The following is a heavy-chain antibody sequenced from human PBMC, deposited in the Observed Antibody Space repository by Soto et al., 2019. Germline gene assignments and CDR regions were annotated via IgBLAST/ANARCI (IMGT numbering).Heavy chain of an antibody. CDR3: ARVPGYCSSTSCYAIYFQN. J-gene: IGHJ1*01. V-gene: IGHV3-11*01. CDR1: GFTFSDYY. Sequence: GGSLRLSCAASGFTFSDYYMSWIRQAPGKGLEWVSYISSSGSPIYYADSVKGRFTISRDNAKNSLYLQMNSLRAEDTAVYYCARVPGYCSSTSCYAIYFQNWGQGTLVTVSS. D-gene: IGHD2-2*01. CDR2: ISSSGSPI.